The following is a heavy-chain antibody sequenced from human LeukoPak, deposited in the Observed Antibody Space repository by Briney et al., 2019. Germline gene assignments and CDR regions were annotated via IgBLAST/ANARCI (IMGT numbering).Heavy chain of an antibody. V-gene: IGHV3-30*04. CDR1: GFTFSSYA. CDR2: ISYDGSNK. Sequence: PGGSLRLSCAASGFTFSSYAMHWVRQAPGKGLEWVAVISYDGSNKYYADSVKGRFTISRDNSKNTLYLQMNSLRAEDTAVYYCARGLGSYSGSYGWFDPWGQGTLVTVSS. J-gene: IGHJ5*02. CDR3: ARGLGSYSGSYGWFDP. D-gene: IGHD1-26*01.